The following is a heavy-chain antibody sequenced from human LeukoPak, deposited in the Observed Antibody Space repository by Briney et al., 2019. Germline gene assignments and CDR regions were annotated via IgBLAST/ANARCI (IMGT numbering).Heavy chain of an antibody. J-gene: IGHJ4*02. CDR2: IYPSDSDT. CDR1: EYSFATYW. D-gene: IGHD1-26*01. Sequence: GESLKISCQGSEYSFATYWIAWLRQMPGKGLEWMGIIYPSDSDTRYSPSFQGQVTISADKSIKTAYLQWSSLKASDTATYYCARPLQGIVGATGFDYWGQGTLVTVSS. V-gene: IGHV5-51*01. CDR3: ARPLQGIVGATGFDY.